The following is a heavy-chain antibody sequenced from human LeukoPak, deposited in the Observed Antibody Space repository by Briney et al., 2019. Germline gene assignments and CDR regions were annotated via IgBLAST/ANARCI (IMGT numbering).Heavy chain of an antibody. J-gene: IGHJ4*02. Sequence: GGSLRLSCAGSGITFSTYWMHWVRQAPGKGLVWVSRINSEGSTISYADSVKGRFTISRDNAKNTLFLQMNSLRAEDTAVYYCARISSDSISYYDHWGQGTLDTVSS. D-gene: IGHD3-22*01. CDR2: INSEGSTI. CDR1: GITFSTYW. V-gene: IGHV3-74*01. CDR3: ARISSDSISYYDH.